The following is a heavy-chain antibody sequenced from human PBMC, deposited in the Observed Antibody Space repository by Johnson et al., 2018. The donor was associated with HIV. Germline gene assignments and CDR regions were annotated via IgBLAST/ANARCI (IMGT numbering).Heavy chain of an antibody. D-gene: IGHD6-13*01. V-gene: IGHV3-23*04. CDR1: GFTFSSYA. CDR2: ISGSGGST. Sequence: VQLVESGGGLVQPGGSLRLSCAASGFTFSSYAMSWVRQAPGKGLEWVSAISGSGGSTYYADSVKGRFTISRDNSKNTLYLQMNSLRAEDTAVYYCARAYGRVLGYSNSWRDAFDIWGQGTMVTVSS. CDR3: ARAYGRVLGYSNSWRDAFDI. J-gene: IGHJ3*02.